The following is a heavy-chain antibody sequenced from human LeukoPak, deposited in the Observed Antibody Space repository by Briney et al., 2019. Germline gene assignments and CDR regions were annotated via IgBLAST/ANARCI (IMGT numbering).Heavy chain of an antibody. CDR1: GFTFSVHD. V-gene: IGHV3-23*01. CDR2: IRGRGNGGR. J-gene: IGHJ4*02. Sequence: PGGSLRLSCATSGFTFSVHDMNWVRQAPGKGLEWVSTIRGRGNGGRYYADSVKGRFTISRDDSENTLFLEMNGLRAEDTAVYYCAKDSSTTASTWNDYWGQGTLVTVSS. CDR3: AKDSSTTASTWNDY. D-gene: IGHD4-17*01.